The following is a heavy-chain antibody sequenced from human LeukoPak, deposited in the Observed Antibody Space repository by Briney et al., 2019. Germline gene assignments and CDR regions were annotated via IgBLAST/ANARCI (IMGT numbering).Heavy chain of an antibody. CDR2: MNPNSGNT. V-gene: IGHV1-8*01. CDR1: GYTFTNYD. CDR3: ARGPLWFGESSYYFGN. Sequence: GASVKVSCKASGYTFTNYDINWVRQATGQGLEWMGWMNPNSGNTGYAQKFQGRVTMARNTSINTAYMELSSLRSEDTAVYYCARGPLWFGESSYYFGNWGQGTLVTVSS. J-gene: IGHJ4*02. D-gene: IGHD3-10*01.